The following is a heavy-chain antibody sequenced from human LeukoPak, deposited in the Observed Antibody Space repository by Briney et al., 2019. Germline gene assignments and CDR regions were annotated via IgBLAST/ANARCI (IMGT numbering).Heavy chain of an antibody. V-gene: IGHV3-11*06. CDR2: ISSSSSYT. Sequence: PGGSLRLFCAASGFTFSDYYMSWIRQAPGKGLEWVSYISSSSSYTNYADSVKGRFTISRDNAKNSLYLQMNSLRAEDTAVYYCARALGYTVYWGRETLVTVSS. CDR3: ARALGYTVY. D-gene: IGHD5/OR15-5a*01. J-gene: IGHJ4*02. CDR1: GFTFSDYY.